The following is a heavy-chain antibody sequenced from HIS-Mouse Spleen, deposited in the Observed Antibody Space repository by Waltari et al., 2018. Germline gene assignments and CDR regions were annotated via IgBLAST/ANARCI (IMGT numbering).Heavy chain of an antibody. V-gene: IGHV4-39*07. CDR3: ARGNYDFWSGYYPPFDY. Sequence: QLQLQESGPGLVKPSETLSLTGPVSGGPIRSRIYYWGWLCQPPGKGLEWIGSIYYSGSTSYNPSLKSRVTISVDTSKNQFSLKLSSVTAADTAVYYCARGNYDFWSGYYPPFDYWGQGTLVTVSS. CDR1: GGPIRSRIYY. D-gene: IGHD3-3*01. CDR2: IYYSGST. J-gene: IGHJ4*02.